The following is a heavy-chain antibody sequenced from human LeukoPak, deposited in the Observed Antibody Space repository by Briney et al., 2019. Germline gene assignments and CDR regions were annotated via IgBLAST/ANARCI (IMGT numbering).Heavy chain of an antibody. V-gene: IGHV4-59*01. CDR3: AGGIGYYFDY. CDR2: IYYSGST. J-gene: IGHJ4*02. Sequence: SETLSLTCTVSGGSISSYYWSWIRQPPGKGLEWIGYIYYSGSTNYNPSLKSRVTISVDTSKNQFSLKLSSVTAADTAVYYCAGGIGYYFDYWGQGTLVTVSS. CDR1: GGSISSYY. D-gene: IGHD3-3*01.